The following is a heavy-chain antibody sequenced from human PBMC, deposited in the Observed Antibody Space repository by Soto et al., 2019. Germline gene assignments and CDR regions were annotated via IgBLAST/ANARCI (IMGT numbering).Heavy chain of an antibody. CDR1: GFTFDDYA. Sequence: GGSLRLSCAASGFTFDDYAMHWVRQAPGKGLEWVSGISWNSGSIGYADSVKGRFTISRDNAKNSLYLQMNSLRAEDTALYYCVKSVGDNYYYYGMDVWGQGTTVTVSS. V-gene: IGHV3-9*01. D-gene: IGHD3-9*01. J-gene: IGHJ6*02. CDR2: ISWNSGSI. CDR3: VKSVGDNYYYYGMDV.